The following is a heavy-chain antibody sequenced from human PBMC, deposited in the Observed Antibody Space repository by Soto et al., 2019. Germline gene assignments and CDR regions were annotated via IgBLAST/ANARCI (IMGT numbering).Heavy chain of an antibody. D-gene: IGHD2-21*02. CDR1: GGSFSSYA. V-gene: IGHV1-69*01. Sequence: QVQLVQSGAEVRKPGSSVKVSCKASGGSFSSYAISWVRQAPGQGLEWMGGIIPIIGTAKYAQKFQGRVTITADEPTSTAYIELRSLRSQDTAVYYCARRPPSLLYDCYPFDLWGPGTMVTVSS. J-gene: IGHJ3*01. CDR3: ARRPPSLLYDCYPFDL. CDR2: IIPIIGTA.